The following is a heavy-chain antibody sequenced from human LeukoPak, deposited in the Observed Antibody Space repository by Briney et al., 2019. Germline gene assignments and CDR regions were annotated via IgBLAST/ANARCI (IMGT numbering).Heavy chain of an antibody. V-gene: IGHV4-34*01. J-gene: IGHJ6*03. Sequence: PSETLSLTCAVYAGSFSGYYWSWIRQPPGKGLEWIGEINHSGSTNYNPSLKSRVTISVDTSKNQFSLKLSSVTAADTAVYYCARVIIPGPKKIVATIRGSYYYMDVWGKGTTVTVSS. D-gene: IGHD5-12*01. CDR3: ARVIIPGPKKIVATIRGSYYYMDV. CDR2: INHSGST. CDR1: AGSFSGYY.